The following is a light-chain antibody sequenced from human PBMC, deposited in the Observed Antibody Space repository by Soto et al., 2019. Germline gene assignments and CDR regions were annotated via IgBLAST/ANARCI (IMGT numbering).Light chain of an antibody. V-gene: IGKV1-33*01. Sequence: DIQVTQSPSSLSASVGDRVTITCQASQDITNYLNWYQQKPGKAPRLLLYDATSLETGVPSRFSGSGSGTDFTLTISSLQPEDFATYYCQQANSFPPFGQGTRLEI. CDR3: QQANSFPP. CDR1: QDITNY. J-gene: IGKJ5*01. CDR2: DAT.